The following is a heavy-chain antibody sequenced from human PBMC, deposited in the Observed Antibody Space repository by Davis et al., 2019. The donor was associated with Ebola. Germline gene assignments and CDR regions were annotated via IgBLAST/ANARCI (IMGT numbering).Heavy chain of an antibody. Sequence: SLKISCAASGITFDDYAMHCVRQAPGKGLEWVSGIIWNSGSIGYADSVKGRFTISRDNAKNSLYLQMNSLRAEDTALYYCAKDSATYYYGSGSYYTPLDAFDIWGQGTMVTVSS. CDR3: AKDSATYYYGSGSYYTPLDAFDI. V-gene: IGHV3-9*01. D-gene: IGHD3-10*01. J-gene: IGHJ3*02. CDR1: GITFDDYA. CDR2: IIWNSGSI.